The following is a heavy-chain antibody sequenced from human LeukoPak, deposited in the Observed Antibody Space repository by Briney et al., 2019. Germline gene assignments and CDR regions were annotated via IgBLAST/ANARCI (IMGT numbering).Heavy chain of an antibody. CDR2: ISYDGSNK. CDR3: TTRGVVVPE. V-gene: IGHV3-30*04. CDR1: GFTFSSYA. J-gene: IGHJ4*02. D-gene: IGHD3-22*01. Sequence: GGSLRFSCAASGFTFSSYAMHWVRQAPGKGLEWVAVISYDGSNKYYADSVKGRFTISRDNSKNTLYLQMNSLRAEDTAVYYCTTRGVVVPEGGQGTLVTVSS.